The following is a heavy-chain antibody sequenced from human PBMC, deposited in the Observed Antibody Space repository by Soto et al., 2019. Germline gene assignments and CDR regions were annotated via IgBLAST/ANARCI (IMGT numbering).Heavy chain of an antibody. CDR2: IYNIGIT. J-gene: IGHJ4*02. CDR1: GASVSNVRYY. D-gene: IGHD4-4*01. Sequence: ETLSLTCTVSGASVSNVRYYWSWIRQPPGQALEWIGYIYNIGITKYNPSLKSRVTISVDTSKNEFSLNLRSVTAADTAVYYCARVRYSHYGDYWGQGALVTVSS. V-gene: IGHV4-61*01. CDR3: ARVRYSHYGDY.